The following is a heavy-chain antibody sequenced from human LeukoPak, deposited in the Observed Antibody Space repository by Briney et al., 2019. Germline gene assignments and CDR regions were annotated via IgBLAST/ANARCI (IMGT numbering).Heavy chain of an antibody. CDR3: AKDHDYGDYYFFDY. CDR2: TSGSGGST. D-gene: IGHD4-17*01. V-gene: IGHV3-23*01. J-gene: IGHJ4*02. CDR1: GFTFNNYA. Sequence: GGSLRLSCAASGFTFNNYAMSWVRQAPGKGLEWVSATSGSGGSTYYADSVKGRFTISRDNSKNTLYLQMNSLRAEDTAVYYCAKDHDYGDYYFFDYWGQGTLVTVSS.